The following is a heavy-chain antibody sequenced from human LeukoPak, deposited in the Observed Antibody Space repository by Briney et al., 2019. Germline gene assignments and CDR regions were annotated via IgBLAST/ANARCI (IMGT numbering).Heavy chain of an antibody. Sequence: ASVKVSCKASGYTFTSYYMHWVRQAPGQGLEWMGIINPSGFSTTYAQKFLGRVTMTRDTSTSTVYMELSSLRSEDTAVYYCARDERDGGDTAMLGANNWFDPWGQGTLVTVSS. D-gene: IGHD5-18*01. J-gene: IGHJ5*02. CDR2: INPSGFST. V-gene: IGHV1-46*01. CDR1: GYTFTSYY. CDR3: ARDERDGGDTAMLGANNWFDP.